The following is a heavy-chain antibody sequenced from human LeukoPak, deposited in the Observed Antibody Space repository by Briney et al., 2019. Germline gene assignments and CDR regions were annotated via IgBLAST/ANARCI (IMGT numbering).Heavy chain of an antibody. CDR2: IYYSGST. CDR1: GASIRINTW. J-gene: IGHJ4*02. Sequence: SETLSLTCAVSGASIRINTWWSWVRQPPGKGAGWIGSIYYSGSTYYNPSLKSRVTISVDTSKNQFSLKLSSVTAADTAVYYCARGLSQYYYDSSGYDYWGQGTLVTVSS. D-gene: IGHD3-22*01. CDR3: ARGLSQYYYDSSGYDY. V-gene: IGHV4-4*02.